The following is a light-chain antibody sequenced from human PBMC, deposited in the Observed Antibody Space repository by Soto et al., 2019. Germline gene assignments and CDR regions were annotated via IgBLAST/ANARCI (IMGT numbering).Light chain of an antibody. V-gene: IGKV3-20*01. J-gene: IGKJ1*01. CDR1: QSLSTNY. CDR2: GAS. CDR3: QHCVSSPST. Sequence: IVLTQSPGTLSLSPGERATLSCRASQSLSTNYLAWYQQKPGQVPRLLIYGASSRATGIPDRFRGSGSGTYFTLIITRLEPEDFAVYYWQHCVSSPSTFVQGTLVEIK.